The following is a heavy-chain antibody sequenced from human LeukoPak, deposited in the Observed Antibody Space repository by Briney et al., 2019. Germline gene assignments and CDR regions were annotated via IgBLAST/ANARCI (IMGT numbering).Heavy chain of an antibody. CDR1: GYSISSGYY. Sequence: SETLSLTCVVSGYSISSGYYWGWIRQPPGKGLEWIVSIFYSGSAYYNPSLKSRVTISLDTSKNQFSLKLRSVTATDTAVYYCASINWSRSYFDYWGQGTLVTVSS. D-gene: IGHD1-1*01. V-gene: IGHV4-38-2*01. CDR3: ASINWSRSYFDY. J-gene: IGHJ4*02. CDR2: IFYSGSA.